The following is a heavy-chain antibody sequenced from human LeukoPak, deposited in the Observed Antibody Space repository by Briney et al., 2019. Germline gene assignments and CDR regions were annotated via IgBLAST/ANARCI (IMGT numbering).Heavy chain of an antibody. Sequence: GGSLRLSCAASGFTFSRYAVHWVRQAPGKGLEWVAVISYDGSNKYYADSVRGRFTISRDNSKNTLYLQMNSLRAEDTAVYYCAKVYHYGGNYDAFDIWGQGTMVTVSS. J-gene: IGHJ3*02. CDR2: ISYDGSNK. D-gene: IGHD4-23*01. CDR1: GFTFSRYA. V-gene: IGHV3-30*18. CDR3: AKVYHYGGNYDAFDI.